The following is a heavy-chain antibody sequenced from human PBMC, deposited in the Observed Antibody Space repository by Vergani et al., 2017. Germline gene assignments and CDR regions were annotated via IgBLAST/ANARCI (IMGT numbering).Heavy chain of an antibody. CDR3: ARDRPAPPGVGIWGFDY. CDR1: GGTFSSYA. Sequence: QVQLVQSGAEVKKPGSSVKVSCKASGGTFSSYAISWVRQAPGQGLEWMGGIIPIFGTANYAQKFQGRVTITADESTSTAYMELSSLRSGDTAVYYCARDRPAPPGVGIWGFDYWGQGTLVTVSS. CDR2: IIPIFGTA. V-gene: IGHV1-69*01. J-gene: IGHJ4*02. D-gene: IGHD2-8*01.